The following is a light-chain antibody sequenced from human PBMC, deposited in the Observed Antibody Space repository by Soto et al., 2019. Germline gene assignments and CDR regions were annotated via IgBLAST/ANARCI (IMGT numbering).Light chain of an antibody. CDR1: QSVRSSY. CDR3: QQYGSSPYT. V-gene: IGKV3-20*01. Sequence: EIVLTQSPGTLSLSPGERATLSCRASQSVRSSYLAWYQQKPGQAPSLLIYGASSRATDLPDTVSGSGSGTDFTLTISRLEPEDFAVYYCQQYGSSPYTFGQGTKLEIK. J-gene: IGKJ2*01. CDR2: GAS.